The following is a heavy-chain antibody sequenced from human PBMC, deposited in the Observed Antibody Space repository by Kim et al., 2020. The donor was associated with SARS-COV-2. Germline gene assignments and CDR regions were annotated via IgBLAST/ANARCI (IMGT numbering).Heavy chain of an antibody. CDR2: ISSSSSYI. D-gene: IGHD2-15*01. J-gene: IGHJ4*02. Sequence: GGSLRLSCAASGFTFSSYSMNWVRQAPGKGLEWVSSISSSSSYIYYADSVKGRFTISRDNAKNSLYLQMNSLRAEDTAVYYCARVLQGYCSGGSCYSPFFDYRGQGTLVTVSS. CDR3: ARVLQGYCSGGSCYSPFFDY. CDR1: GFTFSSYS. V-gene: IGHV3-21*01.